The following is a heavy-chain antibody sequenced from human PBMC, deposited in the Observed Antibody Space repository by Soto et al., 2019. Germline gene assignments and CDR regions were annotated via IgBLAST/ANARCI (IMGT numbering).Heavy chain of an antibody. D-gene: IGHD1-26*01. CDR2: IYYSGST. CDR1: GGSISSGGYY. Sequence: PSETLSLTCTVSGGSISSGGYYWSWIRQHPGKGLEWIGYIYYSGSTYYNPSLKSRVTISVDTSKNQFSLRLSSVTAADTAVYYCAREVGALYYFDYWGQGTLVTVSS. J-gene: IGHJ4*02. V-gene: IGHV4-31*03. CDR3: AREVGALYYFDY.